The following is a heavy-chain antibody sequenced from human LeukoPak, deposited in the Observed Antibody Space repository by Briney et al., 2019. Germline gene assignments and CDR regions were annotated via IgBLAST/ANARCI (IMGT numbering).Heavy chain of an antibody. CDR1: GGSISSYY. D-gene: IGHD2-2*01. Sequence: SETLSLTCTVSGGSISSYYWSWIRQPPGKGLEWKGLEWIGYIYYSGSTNYNPSLRSRVTISVDTSKNQFSLKLSSVTAADTAIYYCAVFTSWHVGYWGQGALVTVSS. V-gene: IGHV4-59*08. J-gene: IGHJ4*02. CDR2: IYYSGST. CDR3: AVFTSWHVGY.